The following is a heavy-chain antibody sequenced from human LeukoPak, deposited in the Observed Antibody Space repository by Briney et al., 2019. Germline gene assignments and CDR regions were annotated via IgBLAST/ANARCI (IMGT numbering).Heavy chain of an antibody. J-gene: IGHJ5*02. CDR1: GGSFIGYY. CDR2: INHSGST. V-gene: IGHV4-34*01. Sequence: SETLSLTCAVYGGSFIGYYRNWIRQPPGTGLEWIGEINHSGSTNYNPSLKSRVTISVDTSKNQFSLKLSSVTAADTAVYYCASGGGGYSIANGFDPWGQGTLVTVSS. CDR3: ASGGGGYSIANGFDP. D-gene: IGHD5-18*01.